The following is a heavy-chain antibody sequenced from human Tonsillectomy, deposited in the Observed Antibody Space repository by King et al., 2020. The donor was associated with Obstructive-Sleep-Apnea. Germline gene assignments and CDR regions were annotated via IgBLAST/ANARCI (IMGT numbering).Heavy chain of an antibody. V-gene: IGHV3-11*01. CDR3: AREGYSYARFDS. CDR1: GFPFRDYS. D-gene: IGHD5-18*01. Sequence: VPLVASGGALVPPGRSLRLSCAASGFPFRDYSMSWLRQAPGTGLEWLAYITPRGTNISYADSVQGRFTISRDPARTSLYLQMTRLRAEDPAVYYCAREGYSYARFDSWGQGTLVTVSS. CDR2: ITPRGTNI. J-gene: IGHJ4*02.